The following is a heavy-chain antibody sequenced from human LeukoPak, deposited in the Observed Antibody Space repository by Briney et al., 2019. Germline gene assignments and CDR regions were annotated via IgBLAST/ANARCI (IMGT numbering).Heavy chain of an antibody. CDR3: ARVDTAMVPSNY. CDR1: GFTFSSYS. V-gene: IGHV3-21*01. D-gene: IGHD5-18*01. CDR2: ISSSSSYI. J-gene: IGHJ4*02. Sequence: GGSLRLSCAASGFTFSSYSMNWFRQAPGKGLEWVSSISSSSSYIYYADSVKGRFTISRDNAKNSLYLQMNSLRAEDTAVYYCARVDTAMVPSNYWGQGTLVTVSS.